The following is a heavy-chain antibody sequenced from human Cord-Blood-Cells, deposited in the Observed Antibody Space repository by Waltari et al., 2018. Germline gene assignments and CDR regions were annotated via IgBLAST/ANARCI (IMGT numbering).Heavy chain of an antibody. CDR2: IIPIFGTA. Sequence: QVQLVQSGAEVKKPGSSVKVSCKASGGTFSSYAISWVRQAPGQGLEWMGVIIPIFGTANYAQKFQGRVTITADESTSTAYMELSSLRSEDTAVYYCATQMTTVTYWYFDLWGRGTLVTVSS. V-gene: IGHV1-69*01. CDR3: ATQMTTVTYWYFDL. J-gene: IGHJ2*01. CDR1: GGTFSSYA. D-gene: IGHD4-4*01.